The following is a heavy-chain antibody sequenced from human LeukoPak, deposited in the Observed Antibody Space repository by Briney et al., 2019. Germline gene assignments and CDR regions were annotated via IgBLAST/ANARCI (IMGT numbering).Heavy chain of an antibody. J-gene: IGHJ4*02. CDR1: VFSFTNYW. Sequence: GESLKISCQASVFSFTNYWIAWVRQKPGEGLEWMGNIYPGDSDTRDNPSFQGQVTISADTSIKTAYLQWSSLKASDTAIYYCARRAGGNTGGFYFDYWGQGSLVTVSS. V-gene: IGHV5-51*01. CDR2: IYPGDSDT. CDR3: ARRAGGNTGGFYFDY. D-gene: IGHD5-18*01.